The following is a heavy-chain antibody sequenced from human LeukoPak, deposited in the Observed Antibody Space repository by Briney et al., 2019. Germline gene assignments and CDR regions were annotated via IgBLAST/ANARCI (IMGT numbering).Heavy chain of an antibody. J-gene: IGHJ4*02. Sequence: ASVKVSCKASGYTFTTYTMHWVRQAPGQRLEWMGWINTDTGNTKCSQEFRVRLTITRDTSATTHHIDLSSLKSQDTAMYYSARSGGSRGTVTPPGDFWGQGTLVTVSS. CDR1: GYTFTTYT. V-gene: IGHV1-3*03. CDR2: INTDTGNT. CDR3: ARSGGSRGTVTPPGDF. D-gene: IGHD4-17*01.